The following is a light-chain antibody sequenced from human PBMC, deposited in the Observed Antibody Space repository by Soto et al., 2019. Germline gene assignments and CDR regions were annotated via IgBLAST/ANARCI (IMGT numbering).Light chain of an antibody. Sequence: EIVWTPSPATLSLSPVESAPLSCRSLQSVTTYLAWYQQKPGRAPSLLIYDASVRATGIPARFSASGSGTDFTLTIRRLEPEAFAVYYCQQNSNWPPEINCGHGTRREIK. CDR3: QQNSNWPPEIN. CDR2: DAS. CDR1: QSVTTY. V-gene: IGKV3-11*01. J-gene: IGKJ5*01.